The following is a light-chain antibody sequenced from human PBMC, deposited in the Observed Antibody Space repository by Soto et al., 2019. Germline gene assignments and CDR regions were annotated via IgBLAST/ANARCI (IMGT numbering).Light chain of an antibody. V-gene: IGKV3-20*01. CDR3: HQDGNSPRA. CDR2: GAS. CDR1: QSVSNNY. Sequence: DIVLTQSPGTLSLSPGERATLSCRASQSVSNNYLGWYQQKPGQAPRLLIYGASSRATGITDRFCGSGSGTAVTHTINRVEPADFSAKSRHQDGNSPRACGRGTKVEIK. J-gene: IGKJ1*01.